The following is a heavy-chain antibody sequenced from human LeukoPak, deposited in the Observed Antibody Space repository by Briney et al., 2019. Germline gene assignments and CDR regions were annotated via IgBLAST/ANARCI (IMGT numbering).Heavy chain of an antibody. CDR1: GYTLTELS. CDR3: ARGGFDY. CDR2: ISPNSDDT. J-gene: IGHJ4*02. Sequence: ASVKVSCKVSGYTLTELSMHWVRQAPGQGLEWMGWISPNSDDTNYAQKFRGRVNMTRDTSISTAYMELSRLRSDDTAIYYCARGGFDYWGQGTLVTVSS. V-gene: IGHV1-2*02.